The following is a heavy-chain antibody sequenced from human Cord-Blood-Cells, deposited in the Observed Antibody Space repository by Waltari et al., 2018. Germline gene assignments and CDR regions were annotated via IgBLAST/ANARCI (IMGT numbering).Heavy chain of an antibody. CDR3: ASDLAASGTDY. CDR1: GFTFSSYW. V-gene: IGHV3-74*01. J-gene: IGHJ4*02. D-gene: IGHD6-13*01. CDR2: INSDGSST. Sequence: EVQLVASGGGLVQPGVSLRLSCAAAGFTFSSYWTRWVRQAPGKGLVWVSRINSDGSSTSDADSVKGRFTISRDNAKNTLYLQMNSLRAEDTAVYYCASDLAASGTDYWGQGTLVTVSS.